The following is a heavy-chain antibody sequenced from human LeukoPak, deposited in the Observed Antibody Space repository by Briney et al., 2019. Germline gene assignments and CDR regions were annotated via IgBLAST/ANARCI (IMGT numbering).Heavy chain of an antibody. CDR1: GLTFDDYA. V-gene: IGHV3-9*03. D-gene: IGHD6-13*01. J-gene: IGHJ3*02. CDR2: ISWNSGSI. Sequence: PGGSLRLSCAASGLTFDDYAMHWVRQAPGKGLEWASGISWNSGSIGYADSVKGRFTISRDNAKNSLYLQMNSLRAEDMALYYCAKAAAAYVKGAFDIWGQGTMVTVSS. CDR3: AKAAAAYVKGAFDI.